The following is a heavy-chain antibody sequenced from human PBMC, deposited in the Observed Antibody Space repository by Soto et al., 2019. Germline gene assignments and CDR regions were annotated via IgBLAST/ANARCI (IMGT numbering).Heavy chain of an antibody. CDR3: ARDNNSFLGANDFDI. D-gene: IGHD2-21*01. CDR2: IYDSGRA. CDR1: GDSVSSGGSY. J-gene: IGHJ3*02. Sequence: SETLSLTCSVSGDSVSSGGSYWSWVRQHPGRGLEWIGFIYDSGRAYYNPSLKSRVIVSVDTSQNQFSLKLSSVTAADTAVYYCARDNNSFLGANDFDIWGPGRMVTVSS. V-gene: IGHV4-31*03.